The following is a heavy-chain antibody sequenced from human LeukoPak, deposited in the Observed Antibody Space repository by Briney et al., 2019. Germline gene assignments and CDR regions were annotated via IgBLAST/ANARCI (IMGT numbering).Heavy chain of an antibody. J-gene: IGHJ4*02. CDR2: INPNSGGT. D-gene: IGHD6-19*01. V-gene: IGHV1-2*02. CDR3: ARDHEQWLVLTTSDY. Sequence: GASVKVSCKASGYTFTGYYMHWVRQAPGQGLEWMGWINPNSGGTNYAQKFQGRVTMTRDTSISTAYMELSRLRSDDTAVYYCARDHEQWLVLTTSDYWGQGTLVTVSS. CDR1: GYTFTGYY.